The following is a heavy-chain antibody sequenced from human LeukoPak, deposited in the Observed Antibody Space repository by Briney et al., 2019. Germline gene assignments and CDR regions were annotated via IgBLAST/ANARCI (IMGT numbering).Heavy chain of an antibody. Sequence: GGSLRLSCAASGFTFSTYGMHWVRQAPGKGLEWISYISSSGSTIYYADSVKGRFTISRDNAKNSPYLQMNSLRAEDTAVYYCASSRGSWPDYFDYWGQGTLVTVSS. CDR3: ASSRGSWPDYFDY. CDR1: GFTFSTYG. CDR2: ISSSGSTI. D-gene: IGHD6-13*01. J-gene: IGHJ4*02. V-gene: IGHV3-48*04.